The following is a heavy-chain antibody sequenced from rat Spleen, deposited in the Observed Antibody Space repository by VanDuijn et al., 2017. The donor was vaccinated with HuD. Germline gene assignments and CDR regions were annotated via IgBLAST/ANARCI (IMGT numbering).Heavy chain of an antibody. CDR3: ARLHTMDYLFDY. J-gene: IGHJ2*01. CDR2: ISPTGGSS. CDR1: GFTFNKYW. Sequence: EVQLVESGGGLVQPGRSLKLSCVASGFTFNKYWMTWIRQAPGKGLDWVASISPTGGSSYYPDSVKGRFTISRDNAKNTQYLQMNSLRSEDTATYYCARLHTMDYLFDYWGQGVMVTVSS. D-gene: IGHD1-6*01. V-gene: IGHV5-31*01.